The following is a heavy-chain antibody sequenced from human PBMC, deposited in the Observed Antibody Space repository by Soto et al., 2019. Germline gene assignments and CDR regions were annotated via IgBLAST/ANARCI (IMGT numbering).Heavy chain of an antibody. CDR1: GFTFSSYD. V-gene: IGHV3-13*01. CDR2: IGTAGDT. J-gene: IGHJ6*02. D-gene: IGHD6-25*01. Sequence: GGSLRLSCAASGFTFSSYDMHWVRQATGKGLEWVSAIGTAGDTYYPGSVKGRFTISRENAKNSLYLQMNSLRAGDTAVYYCARAQVGGYGSLPYYYYGMDVWGQGTTVTVSS. CDR3: ARAQVGGYGSLPYYYYGMDV.